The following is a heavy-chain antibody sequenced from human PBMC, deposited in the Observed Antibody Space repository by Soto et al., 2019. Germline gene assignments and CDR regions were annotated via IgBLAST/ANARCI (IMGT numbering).Heavy chain of an antibody. J-gene: IGHJ5*02. Sequence: GGSLRLSCAASGFTFGSYWMSWVRQAPGKGLEWVSSISSSSSYIYYADSVKGRFTISRDNAKNSLYLQMNSLRAEDTAVYYCARVWLVRGFKWFDPWGQGALVTVSS. CDR1: GFTFGSYW. V-gene: IGHV3-21*01. D-gene: IGHD6-19*01. CDR2: ISSSSSYI. CDR3: ARVWLVRGFKWFDP.